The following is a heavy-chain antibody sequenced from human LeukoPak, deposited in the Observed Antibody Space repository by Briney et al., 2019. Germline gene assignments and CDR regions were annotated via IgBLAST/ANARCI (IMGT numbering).Heavy chain of an antibody. V-gene: IGHV3-13*01. D-gene: IGHD3-10*01. CDR3: AGGRFGISSPYYYYGMDV. CDR2: IGTAGDT. Sequence: PGGSLRLSCAASGFTFSSYDMHWVRQATGKGLEWVSAIGTAGDTYYPGSVKGRFTISRENAKNSLYLQMNSLRAGDTAVYYCAGGRFGISSPYYYYGMDVWGQGTTVTVSS. CDR1: GFTFSSYD. J-gene: IGHJ6*02.